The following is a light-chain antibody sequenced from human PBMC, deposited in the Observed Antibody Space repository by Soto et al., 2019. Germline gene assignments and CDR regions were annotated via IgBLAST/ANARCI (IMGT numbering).Light chain of an antibody. Sequence: AIQMTQSPSSLSASVGDRVTITCRASQGIRNDLGWYQQKPGKAPKLLIYSTSSLQSGVPSRFSGSGSGTDFTLTISSLQPEDFATYYCLQDYNHPLTFGGGTKVEIK. CDR2: STS. V-gene: IGKV1-6*01. J-gene: IGKJ4*01. CDR3: LQDYNHPLT. CDR1: QGIRND.